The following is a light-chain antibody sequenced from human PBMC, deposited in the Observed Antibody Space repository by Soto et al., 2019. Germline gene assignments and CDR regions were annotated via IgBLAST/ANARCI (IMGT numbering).Light chain of an antibody. V-gene: IGLV2-8*01. CDR2: EVS. J-gene: IGLJ3*02. CDR3: SSFAGANIWV. CDR1: SSDIGIYNY. Sequence: QSALTQPASVSGSPGQSITISCTGTSSDIGIYNYVSWYQHHPGKAPKVMIFEVSHRPSGVPNRFSGSKSGNTASLTVSALQADDEASYYCSSFAGANIWVFGGGTKLTVL.